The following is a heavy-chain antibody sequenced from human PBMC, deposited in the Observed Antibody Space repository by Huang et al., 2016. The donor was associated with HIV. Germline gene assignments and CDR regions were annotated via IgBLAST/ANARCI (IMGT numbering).Heavy chain of an antibody. Sequence: QVQLVQSGAEVKKPGASVKVSCKVSGYTLTELSIHWLRQAPGKGLEWMGGFAHEHGETNDAQNFQGRVTMTEDTSTDTAYMELNSLRSEDTAVYYCATGFDTYYDIWGQGTMVIASS. CDR3: ATGFDTYYDI. CDR1: GYTLTELS. CDR2: FAHEHGET. J-gene: IGHJ3*02. V-gene: IGHV1-24*01. D-gene: IGHD2-21*01.